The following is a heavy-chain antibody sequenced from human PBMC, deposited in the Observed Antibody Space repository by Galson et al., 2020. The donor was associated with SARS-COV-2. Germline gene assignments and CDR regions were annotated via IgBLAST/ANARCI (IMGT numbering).Heavy chain of an antibody. Sequence: SVKVSCKASGGTFSSYAISWVRQAPGQGLEWLGGFIHVFHTATYAQKFQGRVKITADEPTTTAYMELTSLRSDDTAVYFCVRGEVQTLDYWGQGTLVT. CDR1: GGTFSSYA. D-gene: IGHD1-1*01. CDR3: VRGEVQTLDY. V-gene: IGHV1-69*13. J-gene: IGHJ4*02. CDR2: FIHVFHTA.